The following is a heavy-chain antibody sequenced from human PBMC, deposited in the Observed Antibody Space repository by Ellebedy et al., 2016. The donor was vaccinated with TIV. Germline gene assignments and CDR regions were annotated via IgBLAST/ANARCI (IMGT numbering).Heavy chain of an antibody. D-gene: IGHD5-24*01. CDR2: VNSNGDTT. V-gene: IGHV3-64D*09. CDR1: GFTFSSYA. J-gene: IGHJ1*01. Sequence: GESLKISCSASGFTFSSYAMHWVRQAPGKGLEYVSAVNSNGDTTYYADSVKGRFTISRDNSKNTLCLQMSSLRPEDTAVYYCVESNSSTFYHWGQGTLVTVSS. CDR3: VESNSSTFYH.